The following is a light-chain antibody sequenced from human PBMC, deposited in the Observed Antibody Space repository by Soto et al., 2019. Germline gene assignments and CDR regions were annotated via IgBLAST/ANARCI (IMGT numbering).Light chain of an antibody. J-gene: IGKJ4*01. V-gene: IGKV1-12*01. Sequence: DIQMTQAPASVSASVGDRVSITCRASQGISNWLAWYQQKPGRAAKHLIYTGSSLQSGVPSRFSGTGSGTDFTLTISSLQPEDVATYYCQQANSFPLTFGGGTKVEIK. CDR1: QGISNW. CDR2: TGS. CDR3: QQANSFPLT.